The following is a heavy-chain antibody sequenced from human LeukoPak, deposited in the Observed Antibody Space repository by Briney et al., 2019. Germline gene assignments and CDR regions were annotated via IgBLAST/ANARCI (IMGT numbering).Heavy chain of an antibody. CDR1: GYTFTSYD. D-gene: IGHD3-10*01. CDR2: MNPNSGNT. V-gene: IGHV1-8*03. Sequence: GASVKVSCKASGYTFTSYDINWVRQATGQGLEWMGWMNPNSGNTGYAQKFQGRVTITRNTSISTAYMELSSLRSEDTAVYYCARGRITMVRGVSYYYYYYMDVWGKGTTVTVSS. CDR3: ARGRITMVRGVSYYYYYYMDV. J-gene: IGHJ6*03.